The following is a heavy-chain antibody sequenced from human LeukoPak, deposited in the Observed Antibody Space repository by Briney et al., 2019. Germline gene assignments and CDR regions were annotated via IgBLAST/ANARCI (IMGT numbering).Heavy chain of an antibody. J-gene: IGHJ6*02. Sequence: GGSLRLSCAASGFTFSSYSMNWVRQAPGKGLEWVSSISSSSSYIYYADSVKGRFTISRDNAKNSLYLQMNSLRAEDTAVYYCATGLGIVVVVAATPGAVDVWGQGTTVTVSS. CDR1: GFTFSSYS. V-gene: IGHV3-21*01. CDR3: ATGLGIVVVVAATPGAVDV. D-gene: IGHD2-15*01. CDR2: ISSSSSYI.